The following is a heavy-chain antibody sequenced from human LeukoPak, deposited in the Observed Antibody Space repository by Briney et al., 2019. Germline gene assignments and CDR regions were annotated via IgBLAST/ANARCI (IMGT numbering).Heavy chain of an antibody. D-gene: IGHD3-22*01. J-gene: IGHJ4*02. CDR1: DYSISSGYY. CDR3: ARADSRADFGY. V-gene: IGHV4-38-2*01. Sequence: SETLSLTCAVSDYSISSGYYWGWIRQPPGKGLEWIGSIYHSGSTYYNPSLKSRVTISVDTSKNQFSLKLTSVTAADTAVYYCARADSRADFGYWGQGTLVTVSS. CDR2: IYHSGST.